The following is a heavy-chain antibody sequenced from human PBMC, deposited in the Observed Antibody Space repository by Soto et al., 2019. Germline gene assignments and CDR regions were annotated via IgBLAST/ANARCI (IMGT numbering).Heavy chain of an antibody. CDR2: ISADNGDT. V-gene: IGHV1-18*01. Sequence: QVQVVQSGAEVKKPGASVKVACKASGYTFTTFGMSWVRQAPGQGHEWMGWISADNGDTNSAQKFQDRVTMTTDTATNTAYMVLRSLTSDDTAVYYCARCYCSAGSCFTCWHFDLWGRGTLVTVSS. CDR1: GYTFTTFG. J-gene: IGHJ2*01. CDR3: ARCYCSAGSCFTCWHFDL. D-gene: IGHD2-15*01.